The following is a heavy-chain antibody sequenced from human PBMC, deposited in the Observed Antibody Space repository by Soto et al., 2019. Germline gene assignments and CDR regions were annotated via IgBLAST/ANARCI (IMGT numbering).Heavy chain of an antibody. CDR3: AHSPLRSLEWLPQEFDY. CDR2: IYWDDDK. D-gene: IGHD3-3*01. CDR1: GFSLSTSGVG. Sequence: QITLKESGPPLVQPTQTLTLTCTFSGFSLSTSGVGVGWIRQPPGKALEWLALIYWDDDKRYSPSLKSRLTITKDTSKNQVVLTMTNMDPVDTATYYCAHSPLRSLEWLPQEFDYWGQGTLVTVSS. V-gene: IGHV2-5*02. J-gene: IGHJ4*02.